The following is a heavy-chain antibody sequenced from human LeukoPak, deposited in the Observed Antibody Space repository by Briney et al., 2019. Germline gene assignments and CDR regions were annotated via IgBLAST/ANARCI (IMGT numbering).Heavy chain of an antibody. CDR1: GGSLSGYY. Sequence: SETLSLTCAVYGGSLSGYYWSWIRQPPGKGLEWIGEINHSGSTNYNPSLKSRVTISVDTSKNQFSLKLSSVTAADTAVYYCARALDSSGYYYHIQSFDYWGQGTLVTVSS. CDR2: INHSGST. J-gene: IGHJ4*02. V-gene: IGHV4-34*01. CDR3: ARALDSSGYYYHIQSFDY. D-gene: IGHD3-22*01.